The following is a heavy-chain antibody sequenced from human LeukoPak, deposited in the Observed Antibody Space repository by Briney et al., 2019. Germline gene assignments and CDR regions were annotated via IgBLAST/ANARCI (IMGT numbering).Heavy chain of an antibody. CDR3: AKDLLAGESSSYFFDY. CDR1: GFTFSSYG. Sequence: GGSLRLSCAASGFTFSSYGMHWVRQAPGKGLEWVAVIWYDGSNKYYADSVKGRFTISRDNSKNTLYLQMNSLRAEDTAVYYCAKDLLAGESSSYFFDYWSQGTLVTVSS. D-gene: IGHD1-26*01. CDR2: IWYDGSNK. J-gene: IGHJ4*02. V-gene: IGHV3-33*06.